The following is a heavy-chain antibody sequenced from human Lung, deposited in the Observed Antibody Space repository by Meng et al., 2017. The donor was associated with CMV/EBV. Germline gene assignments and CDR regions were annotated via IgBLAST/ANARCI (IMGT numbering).Heavy chain of an antibody. Sequence: SXAASGFTFSSYSMNWVRQAPGKGLEWVSSISSSSSYIYYADSVKGRFTISRDNAKNSLYLQMNSLRAEDTAVYYCARDLRGYSGYDYPYYYYGMDVXGQGXTVTVSS. CDR1: GFTFSSYS. CDR3: ARDLRGYSGYDYPYYYYGMDV. J-gene: IGHJ6*02. CDR2: ISSSSSYI. D-gene: IGHD5-12*01. V-gene: IGHV3-21*01.